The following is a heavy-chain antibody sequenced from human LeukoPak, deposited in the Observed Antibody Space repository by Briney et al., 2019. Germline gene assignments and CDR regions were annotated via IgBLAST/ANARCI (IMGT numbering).Heavy chain of an antibody. D-gene: IGHD5-12*01. CDR2: ISGSGGST. Sequence: GGSLRLSCAASGFTFSNYAMSWVRQAPGKGLEWASAISGSGGSTYYADSVKGRFTISRDNSKNTLYLQMNSLRAEDTAVYYCAKDSRVVATSYYFDYWGQGTLVTVSS. V-gene: IGHV3-23*01. CDR1: GFTFSNYA. CDR3: AKDSRVVATSYYFDY. J-gene: IGHJ4*02.